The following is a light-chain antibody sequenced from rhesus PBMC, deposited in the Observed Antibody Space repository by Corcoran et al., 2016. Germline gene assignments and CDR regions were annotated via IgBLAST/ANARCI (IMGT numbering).Light chain of an antibody. CDR1: QGICDY. CDR2: AAS. Sequence: DIHMTQSPSSLSASVGDRVTISCRASQGICDYLSWYQQKPGKASKRLIYAASSLERGVPSRFSGGGSGTDFTLTISSLQPEDFAAYYCLQGYSIPLTFGGGTKVEIK. V-gene: IGKV1-36*02. J-gene: IGKJ4*01. CDR3: LQGYSIPLT.